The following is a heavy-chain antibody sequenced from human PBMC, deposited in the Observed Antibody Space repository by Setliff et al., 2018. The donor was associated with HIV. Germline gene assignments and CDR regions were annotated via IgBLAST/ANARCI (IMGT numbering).Heavy chain of an antibody. Sequence: PGGSLRLSCAASGFTFSSYAMHWVRQAPGKGLEWVAIISYDGSNRYYADSVKGRFTISRDNAKNSLYLQMNSLRAEDTAVYYCARRIHYGMDVWGQGTTVTVSS. CDR3: ARRIHYGMDV. J-gene: IGHJ6*02. CDR2: ISYDGSNR. CDR1: GFTFSSYA. V-gene: IGHV3-30*04. D-gene: IGHD2-21*01.